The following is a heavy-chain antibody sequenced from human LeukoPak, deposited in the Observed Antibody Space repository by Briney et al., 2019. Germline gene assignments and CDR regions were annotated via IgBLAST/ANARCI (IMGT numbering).Heavy chain of an antibody. Sequence: TGGSLRLSCAASGCTFSSYGMHWARKAPGKGLEWVAFIRYDGSNKYYADSVKGRFTISRDNSKNTLYLQMNSLRAEDTAVYYCAKDHPMFGELADWYFDLWGRGTVVTVSS. J-gene: IGHJ2*01. CDR1: GCTFSSYG. V-gene: IGHV3-30*02. D-gene: IGHD3-10*02. CDR3: AKDHPMFGELADWYFDL. CDR2: IRYDGSNK.